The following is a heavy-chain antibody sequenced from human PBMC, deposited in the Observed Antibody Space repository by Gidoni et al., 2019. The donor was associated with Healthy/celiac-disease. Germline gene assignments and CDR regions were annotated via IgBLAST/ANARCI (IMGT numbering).Heavy chain of an antibody. CDR1: GGSVSSGRYY. Sequence: QVQLQESGPGLVKPSETLSLTCTVSGGSVSSGRYYWSWIRQPPGKGLEWIGYIYYSGSTNYHPSLQSRTPISGDTSKDQFSLELGSVTAADTAVYFCARVVPGVIVRGVIIVPDNWFDPWGQGTLVTVSS. CDR2: IYYSGST. V-gene: IGHV4-61*01. D-gene: IGHD3-10*02. J-gene: IGHJ5*02. CDR3: ARVVPGVIVRGVIIVPDNWFDP.